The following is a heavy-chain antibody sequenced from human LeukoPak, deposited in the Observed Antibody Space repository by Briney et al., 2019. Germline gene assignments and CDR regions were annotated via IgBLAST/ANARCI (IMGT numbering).Heavy chain of an antibody. CDR1: GYTFTSYG. J-gene: IGHJ4*02. D-gene: IGHD3-3*01. CDR3: ARVYDFWSGYPNFDY. V-gene: IGHV1-18*01. Sequence: ASVKVSCKASGYTFTSYGISRVRQAPGQGLEWMGWISAYNGNTDYAQKLQGRVTMTTDTSTSTAYMELRSLRSDDTAVYYCARVYDFWSGYPNFDYWGQGTLVTVSS. CDR2: ISAYNGNT.